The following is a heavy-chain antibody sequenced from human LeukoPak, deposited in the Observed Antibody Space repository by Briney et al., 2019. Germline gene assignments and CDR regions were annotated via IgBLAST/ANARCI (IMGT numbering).Heavy chain of an antibody. D-gene: IGHD3-22*01. Sequence: GGSLRLSCAASGFTFSNAWMSWVRQAPGKGLEWVGRIKSKTDGGTTDYAAPVKGRFTISRDDSKNTLYLQMNSLKTEDTAVYYCTTRITMIVVVDSWGQGTLVTVSS. CDR1: GFTFSNAW. J-gene: IGHJ4*02. CDR2: IKSKTDGGTT. CDR3: TTRITMIVVVDS. V-gene: IGHV3-15*07.